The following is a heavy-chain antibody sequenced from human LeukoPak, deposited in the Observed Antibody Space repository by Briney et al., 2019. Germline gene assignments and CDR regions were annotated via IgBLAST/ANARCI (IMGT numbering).Heavy chain of an antibody. CDR3: ARQRYALFDY. J-gene: IGHJ4*02. Sequence: SETLSLTCTVSGGSFSSSSSYWGWIRQPPGKGLEWIGSIYYSGSTYYNPSLTSRATISVDTSKNQFSLKLSSVTAADTAVYYCARQRYALFDYWGQGTLVTVSS. V-gene: IGHV4-39*01. CDR1: GGSFSSSSSY. D-gene: IGHD3-16*02. CDR2: IYYSGST.